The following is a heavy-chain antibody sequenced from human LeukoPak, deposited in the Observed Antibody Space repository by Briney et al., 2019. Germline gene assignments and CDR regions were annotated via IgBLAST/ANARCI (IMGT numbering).Heavy chain of an antibody. CDR2: INPNSGGT. V-gene: IGHV1-2*02. CDR3: ARVPPGIDAFDI. CDR1: GYTFTGYY. D-gene: IGHD1-14*01. J-gene: IGHJ3*02. Sequence: ASVKVSCKASGYTFTGYYMHWVRQAPGQGLEWMGWINPNSGGTNYAQKFQGRVTMTRDTSISTAYMELSRLRSDDTAVYYCARVPPGIDAFDIWGQGTMVTVSS.